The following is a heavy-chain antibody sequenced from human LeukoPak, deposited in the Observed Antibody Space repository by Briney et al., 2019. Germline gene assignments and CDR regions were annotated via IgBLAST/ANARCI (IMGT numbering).Heavy chain of an antibody. CDR2: ISGDGSVT. V-gene: IGHV3-74*01. D-gene: IGHD2-2*01. CDR1: GFTLRNYW. CDR3: ADEAPGD. J-gene: IGHJ4*02. Sequence: GGSLRLSCIASGFTLRNYWMHWVRQVPGKRLVWVSRISGDGSVTNYADSVQGRFTISRDNAKNTLYLQMNSLRAEDTAVYYCADEAPGDWGQGTLVTVSS.